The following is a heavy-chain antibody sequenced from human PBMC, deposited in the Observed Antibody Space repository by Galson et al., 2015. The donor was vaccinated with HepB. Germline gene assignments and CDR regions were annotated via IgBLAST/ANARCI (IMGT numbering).Heavy chain of an antibody. CDR2: IKSKTDGGTT. Sequence: SLRLSCAASGFTFSNAWMSWVRQAPGKGLEWVGRIKSKTDGGTTDYAAPVKGRFTISRDDSKNTLYLQMNSLKTEDTAVYYCTTDAARPIFHDGLDYYYYGMDVWGQGTTVTVSS. CDR1: GFTFSNAW. D-gene: IGHD6-6*01. CDR3: TTDAARPIFHDGLDYYYYGMDV. V-gene: IGHV3-15*01. J-gene: IGHJ6*02.